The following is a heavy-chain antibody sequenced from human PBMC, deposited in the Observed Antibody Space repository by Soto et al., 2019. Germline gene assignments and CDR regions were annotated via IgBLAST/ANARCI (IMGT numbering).Heavy chain of an antibody. V-gene: IGHV1-69*02. J-gene: IGHJ5*01. CDR1: GGTFSSYT. D-gene: IGHD6-13*01. CDR3: ARAISIAAAFDY. CDR2: IIPILGIA. Sequence: QVQLVQSGAEVKKPGSSVKVSCKASGGTFSSYTISWVRQAPGQGLEWMGRIIPILGIANYAQKFQGRVTSTADKSTSTAYMELSSLRSEDTAVYYCARAISIAAAFDYWGHGTLVTVSS.